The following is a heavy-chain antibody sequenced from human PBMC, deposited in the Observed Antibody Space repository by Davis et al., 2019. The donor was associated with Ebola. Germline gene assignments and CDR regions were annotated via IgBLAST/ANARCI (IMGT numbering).Heavy chain of an antibody. D-gene: IGHD1-7*01. CDR3: ARQVWNFDNWFDP. CDR2: ISSSGSTI. J-gene: IGHJ5*02. Sequence: GESLKISCAASGFTFSDYYMSWIRQAPGKGLEWVSYISSSGSTIYYADSVQGRFTISRDNAKNSLYLQMNSLRAEDTAVYYCARQVWNFDNWFDPWGQGTLVTVSS. V-gene: IGHV3-11*01. CDR1: GFTFSDYY.